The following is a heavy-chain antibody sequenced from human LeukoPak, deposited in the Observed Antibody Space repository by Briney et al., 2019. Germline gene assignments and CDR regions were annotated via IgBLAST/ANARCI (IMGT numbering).Heavy chain of an antibody. Sequence: SETLSLTCTASGGSISSSSYYWGWIRQPPGKGLEWIGSIYYSGSTYYNPSLKSRVTISVDTSKNQFSLKLSSVTAADTAVYYCARRLGFRSWFDPWGQGTLVTVSS. V-gene: IGHV4-39*01. J-gene: IGHJ5*02. CDR3: ARRLGFRSWFDP. CDR1: GGSISSSSYY. CDR2: IYYSGST. D-gene: IGHD3-10*01.